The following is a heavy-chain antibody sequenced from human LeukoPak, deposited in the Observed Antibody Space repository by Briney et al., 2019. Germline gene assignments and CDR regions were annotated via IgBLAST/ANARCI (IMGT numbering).Heavy chain of an antibody. Sequence: PGGSLRLSCAASGFTFSSYTMNWVRQAPGKGLEWVSSISSSSTYIYYADSVKGRFTISRDNAKKSLYLQMNSLRGEDTALYFCAKFAYSTSSSLGYFDYWGQGTLVTVSS. D-gene: IGHD6-13*01. V-gene: IGHV3-21*03. J-gene: IGHJ4*02. CDR3: AKFAYSTSSSLGYFDY. CDR1: GFTFSSYT. CDR2: ISSSSTYI.